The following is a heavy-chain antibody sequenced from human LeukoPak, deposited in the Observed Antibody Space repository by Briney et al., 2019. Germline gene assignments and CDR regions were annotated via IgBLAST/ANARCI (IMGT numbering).Heavy chain of an antibody. J-gene: IGHJ5*02. CDR1: GDSVSSNSAA. D-gene: IGHD6-19*01. CDR3: ARDLEGAVAGTDWFDP. CDR2: TYYRSKWYN. V-gene: IGHV6-1*01. Sequence: SQTPSLTCAISGDSVSSNSAAWNWIRQSPSRGLEWLGRTYYRSKWYNDYAVSVKSRITINPDTSKNQFSLQLNSVTPEDTAVYYCARDLEGAVAGTDWFDPWGQGTLVTVSS.